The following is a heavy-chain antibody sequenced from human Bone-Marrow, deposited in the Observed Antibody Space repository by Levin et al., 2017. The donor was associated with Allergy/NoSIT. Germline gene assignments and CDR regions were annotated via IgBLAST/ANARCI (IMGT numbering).Heavy chain of an antibody. CDR2: IYYSGST. D-gene: IGHD5-18*01. J-gene: IGHJ4*02. V-gene: IGHV4-59*08. CDR1: GGSISTYY. CDR3: ARHRPSTYSYGPRFDY. Sequence: SETLSLTCTVSGGSISTYYWSWIRQPPGKGLEWIGYIYYSGSTNYNPSLKSRVTISVDTSNNQFSLRLGSVTAADTAVYYCARHRPSTYSYGPRFDYWGQGTLVTVSS.